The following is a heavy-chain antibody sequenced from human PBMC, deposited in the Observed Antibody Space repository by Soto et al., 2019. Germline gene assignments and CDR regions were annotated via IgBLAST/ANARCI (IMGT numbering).Heavy chain of an antibody. CDR1: GGSISSYY. V-gene: IGHV4-59*01. CDR2: VYYSGST. D-gene: IGHD6-19*01. CDR3: ASSSGWYYFDY. J-gene: IGHJ4*02. Sequence: QVQLQESGPGLVKPSETLSLTCTVSGGSISSYYWSWIRQPPGKGLEWIASVYYSGSTNYNPSLKSRVTISMGTSKNQFSLKMSSVPAADTAVYYCASSSGWYYFDYWGQGTLVIVSS.